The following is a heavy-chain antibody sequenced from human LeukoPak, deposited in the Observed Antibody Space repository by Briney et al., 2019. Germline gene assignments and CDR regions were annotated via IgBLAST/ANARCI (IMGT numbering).Heavy chain of an antibody. CDR2: IYYSGST. J-gene: IGHJ4*02. Sequence: PSETLSLTCTVSGGSISSYYWSWIRQPPGKGLEWIGYIYYSGSTNYNPSLKSRVTISVDTSKNQFSLKLSSVTAADTAVYYCAAETIFGVALDYWGQGTLVTVSS. CDR3: AAETIFGVALDY. D-gene: IGHD3-3*01. V-gene: IGHV4-59*08. CDR1: GGSISSYY.